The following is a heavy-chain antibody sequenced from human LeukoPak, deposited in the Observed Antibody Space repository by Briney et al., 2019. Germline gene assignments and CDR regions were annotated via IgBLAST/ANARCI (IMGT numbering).Heavy chain of an antibody. Sequence: GSLRLSCAASGFTVSSNYMSWVRQAPGKGLEWVSVIYSGGSTYYADSVKGRFTISRDNSKNTLYLQMNSLRAEDTAMYYCARDKSNYYYYYMDVWGKGTTVTISS. V-gene: IGHV3-53*01. CDR2: IYSGGST. CDR3: ARDKSNYYYYYMDV. CDR1: GFTVSSNY. J-gene: IGHJ6*03.